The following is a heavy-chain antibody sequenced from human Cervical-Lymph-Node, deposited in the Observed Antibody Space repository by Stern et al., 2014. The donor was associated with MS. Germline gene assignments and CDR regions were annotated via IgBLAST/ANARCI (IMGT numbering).Heavy chain of an antibody. J-gene: IGHJ4*02. CDR1: GGSISSGGHY. CDR2: MHSSGST. V-gene: IGHV4-31*03. Sequence: QVQLQESGPGLVQPSQTLSLTCTVSGGSISSGGHYWSWSRQHPGQGLEGIGYMHSSGSTYYHPSLTRGGTISVHTCKNPFSPKLSSVPAADTAVYYCARVSYDFWSGYCPFDYWGQGTLVTVSS. D-gene: IGHD3-3*01. CDR3: ARVSYDFWSGYCPFDY.